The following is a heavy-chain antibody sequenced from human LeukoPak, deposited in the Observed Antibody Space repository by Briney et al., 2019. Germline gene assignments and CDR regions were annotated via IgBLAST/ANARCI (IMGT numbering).Heavy chain of an antibody. J-gene: IGHJ4*02. CDR3: VSFYETN. Sequence: GGSLRLSCAASGFTFSTAWMSWVRQAPGKGLEWVGRITNRASGGATEYAAPVKGRFTVSRDDSKNTLYLQMNNLRTEDTAVYYCVSFYETNWGRGTLATVSS. CDR2: ITNRASGGAT. V-gene: IGHV3-15*05. CDR1: GFTFSTAW. D-gene: IGHD2-2*01.